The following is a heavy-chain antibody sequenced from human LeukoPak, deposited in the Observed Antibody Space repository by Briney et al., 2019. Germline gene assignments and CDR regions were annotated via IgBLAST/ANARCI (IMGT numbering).Heavy chain of an antibody. CDR1: GGSFSGYY. J-gene: IGHJ4*02. Sequence: PSEALSLTFAVYGGSFSGYYWSWIRQPPGKGLEWIGEINHRGSTNYNPSPKSRVTLSVDTSKNPLSLKLSSVTAADTAVYYCATSRQYYYDSSGYHDWGQGTLVTVSS. CDR2: INHRGST. D-gene: IGHD3-22*01. CDR3: ATSRQYYYDSSGYHD. V-gene: IGHV4-34*01.